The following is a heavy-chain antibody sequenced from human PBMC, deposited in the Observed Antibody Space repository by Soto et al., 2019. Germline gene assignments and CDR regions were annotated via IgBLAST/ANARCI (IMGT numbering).Heavy chain of an antibody. CDR1: GCSISSSSYY. Sequence: QLQLQESGPGLVKPSETLSLTCTVSGCSISSSSYYWGWIRQPPGKGLEWIGSIYYSGSTYYNPSPKSRVTISVATSNNQFSLKLTSVTAADTAVYYCARHPHLYSSSSIDYWGQGTLVTVSS. J-gene: IGHJ4*02. CDR3: ARHPHLYSSSSIDY. D-gene: IGHD6-13*01. CDR2: IYYSGST. V-gene: IGHV4-39*01.